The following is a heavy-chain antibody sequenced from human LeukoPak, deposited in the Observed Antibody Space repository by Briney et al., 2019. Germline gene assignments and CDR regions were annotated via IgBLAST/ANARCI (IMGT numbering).Heavy chain of an antibody. Sequence: ASVKVSCKDSGYTFTSYYMHWVRQAPGQGLEWMGIINPSGGSTSYAQKFQGRVTMSRDTSTSTVYMELSSLRSEDTAVYYCARVPPGGRGMDVWGQGTTVTVSS. CDR3: ARVPPGGRGMDV. CDR1: GYTFTSYY. V-gene: IGHV1-46*01. D-gene: IGHD1-14*01. CDR2: INPSGGST. J-gene: IGHJ6*02.